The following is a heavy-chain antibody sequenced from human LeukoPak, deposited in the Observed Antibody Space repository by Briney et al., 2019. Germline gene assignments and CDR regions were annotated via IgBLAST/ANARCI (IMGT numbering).Heavy chain of an antibody. CDR1: GYTFTSYD. CDR3: ARRYYSGMDV. V-gene: IGHV1-2*04. Sequence: ASVKVSCKASGYTFTSYDINWVRQAPGQGLEWMGWINPNSGGTNYAQKFQGWVTMTRDTSISTAYMELSRLRSDDTAVYYCARRYYSGMDVWGQGTTVTVSS. CDR2: INPNSGGT. J-gene: IGHJ6*02. D-gene: IGHD1-14*01.